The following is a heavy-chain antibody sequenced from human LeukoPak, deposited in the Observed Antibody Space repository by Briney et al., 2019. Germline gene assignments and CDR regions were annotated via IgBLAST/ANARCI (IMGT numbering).Heavy chain of an antibody. CDR1: GFTFSSYA. CDR2: ISGSGGST. V-gene: IGHV3-23*01. D-gene: IGHD2-15*01. J-gene: IGHJ6*03. Sequence: SGGSLRLSCAASGFTFSSYAMSWVRQAPGKGLEWVSAISGSGGSTYYADSVKGRFTISRDNSKNTLYLQMNSLRAEDTAVYYCAKNAKLEVCSGGSCYSPYYYYYYMDVWGKGTTVTVSS. CDR3: AKNAKLEVCSGGSCYSPYYYYYYMDV.